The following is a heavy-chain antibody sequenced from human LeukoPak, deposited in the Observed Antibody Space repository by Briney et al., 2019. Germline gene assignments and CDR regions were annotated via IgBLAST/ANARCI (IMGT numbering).Heavy chain of an antibody. CDR2: INKNGDNT. J-gene: IGHJ4*02. CDR1: GFTFSSYA. D-gene: IGHD3-10*01. CDR3: ARADSSGNYPY. Sequence: PGGSLRLSCAASGFTFSSYAMHWVRQAPGKGPEYVSGINKNGDNTYYANSVKGRFTISRDNSKNTLYLQMGSLRAEDMAVYYCARADSSGNYPYWGQGTLVTVSS. V-gene: IGHV3-64*01.